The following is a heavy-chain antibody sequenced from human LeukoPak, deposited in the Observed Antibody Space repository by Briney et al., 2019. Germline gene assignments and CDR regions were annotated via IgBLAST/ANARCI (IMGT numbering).Heavy chain of an antibody. D-gene: IGHD5-18*01. CDR2: ISSSSSYI. J-gene: IGHJ4*02. CDR1: GFTFSSYS. V-gene: IGHV3-21*01. CDR3: ARDRVSGRGYSYGL. Sequence: GGSLRLSCAASGFTFSSYSMNWVRQAPGKGVEWVSSISSSSSYIYYADSVKGRFTISRDTAKNSLYLQMNSLRAEDTAVYYCARDRVSGRGYSYGLWGQGTLVTVSS.